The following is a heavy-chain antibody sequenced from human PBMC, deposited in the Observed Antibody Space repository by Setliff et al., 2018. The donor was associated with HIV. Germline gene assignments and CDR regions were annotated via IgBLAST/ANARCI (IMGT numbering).Heavy chain of an antibody. CDR3: ARWVYNSAWSLDY. CDR1: GGSISNYF. J-gene: IGHJ4*02. CDR2: IYYSESADY. Sequence: SETLSLTCTVSGGSISNYFWNWIRQSPGKGLEWIGYIYYSESADYNYNPSLKSRVTISVDTSKSQFSLNLSSVTAADTAMYYCARWVYNSAWSLDYWGQGTLVTAPQ. D-gene: IGHD6-19*01. V-gene: IGHV4-59*01.